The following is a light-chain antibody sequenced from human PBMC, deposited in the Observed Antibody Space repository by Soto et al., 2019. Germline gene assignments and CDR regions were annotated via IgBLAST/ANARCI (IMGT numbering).Light chain of an antibody. J-gene: IGKJ5*01. CDR1: QSVCSSY. CDR3: QQYGTSPPIT. CDR2: GAS. Sequence: ATLSLSPGERAALSCRAIQSVCSSYLAWYQQKPGQAPRLLIYGASIRATDIPDRFSGSGSGTDFTLTISSLEPEDFAVYYCQQYGTSPPITFGQGTRLEIK. V-gene: IGKV3-20*01.